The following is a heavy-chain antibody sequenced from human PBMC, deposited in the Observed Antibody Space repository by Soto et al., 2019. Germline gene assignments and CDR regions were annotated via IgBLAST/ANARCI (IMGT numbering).Heavy chain of an antibody. CDR3: AKNYGDCLPYYYYGMDV. V-gene: IGHV3-23*01. D-gene: IGHD4-17*01. J-gene: IGHJ6*02. CDR1: GFTFSSYA. Sequence: GGSLRRSCAASGFTFSSYAMSWVRQAPGKGLEWVSAISGSGGSTYYADSVKGRFTISRDNSKNTLYLQMNSLRAEDTAVYYCAKNYGDCLPYYYYGMDVWGQGTTVTVSS. CDR2: ISGSGGST.